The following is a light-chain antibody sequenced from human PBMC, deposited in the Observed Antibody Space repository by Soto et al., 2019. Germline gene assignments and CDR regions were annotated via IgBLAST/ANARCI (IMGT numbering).Light chain of an antibody. CDR3: QKRSRWSRAT. CDR2: TAS. V-gene: IGKV3-11*01. J-gene: IGKJ4*01. Sequence: EMVLTQSPATLPPSPRESTTLSCRASQNISHNFARHQQKSGQPPRLLIHTASSRATGIPARFIGSGSRTDFTLNISSLEAEDIEVDYCQKRSRWSRATFGGGNKVEIK. CDR1: QNISHN.